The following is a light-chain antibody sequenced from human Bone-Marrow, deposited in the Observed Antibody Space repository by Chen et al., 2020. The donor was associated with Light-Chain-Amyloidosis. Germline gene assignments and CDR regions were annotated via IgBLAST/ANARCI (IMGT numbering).Light chain of an antibody. V-gene: IGLV3-25*03. Sequence: SYELTQPPSVSVSHGQTARITCSGDDLPTKYAYWYQQKPGQAPVLVIQRATERPSGISERFSGSSSGTTATLTISGVQAEDEADYHCQSADSSGTYEVIFGGGTKLTVL. CDR2: RAT. CDR1: DLPTKY. J-gene: IGLJ2*01. CDR3: QSADSSGTYEVI.